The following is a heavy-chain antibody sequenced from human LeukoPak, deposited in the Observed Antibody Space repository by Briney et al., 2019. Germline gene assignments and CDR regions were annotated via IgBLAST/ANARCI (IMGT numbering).Heavy chain of an antibody. D-gene: IGHD1-26*01. J-gene: IGHJ4*02. CDR3: AKDGGSFDIDF. V-gene: IGHV3-21*01. Sequence: GGSLRLSCAASGFTFSSYSMNWVRQAPGKGLEWVSSISSSSSYIYYADSVKGRFTISRDNAKNSLYLQMNSLRAEDTAVYYCAKDGGSFDIDFWGQGTLVTVSS. CDR2: ISSSSSYI. CDR1: GFTFSSYS.